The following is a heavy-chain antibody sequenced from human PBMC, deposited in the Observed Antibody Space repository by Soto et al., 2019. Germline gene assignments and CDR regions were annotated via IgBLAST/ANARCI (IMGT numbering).Heavy chain of an antibody. CDR3: AKADPSTGPFDY. D-gene: IGHD4-17*01. CDR1: GFTFRSYA. J-gene: IGHJ4*02. V-gene: IGHV3-23*01. Sequence: EVQLLESGGGLVQPGGSLRLSCAAPGFTFRSYAMSWVRQTPGRGLEWVSAIGSTGTTRFYADSVQGRFTSSRDNSKNTLYLQMNSLRADDTAVYYCAKADPSTGPFDYWGQGTLVTVSS. CDR2: IGSTGTTR.